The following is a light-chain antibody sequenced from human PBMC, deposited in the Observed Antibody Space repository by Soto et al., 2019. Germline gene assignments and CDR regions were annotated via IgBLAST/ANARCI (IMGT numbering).Light chain of an antibody. CDR3: SSYTSSSTRA. J-gene: IGLJ1*01. Sequence: QSALPQPASGSCAPGQSSTISCTGTSSDVGGYNYVSWYQQHPGKAPKLMIYDVSNRPPGVSNRLSGSKSGNTASLTISGLQAEDEADYYYSSYTSSSTRAFGPGTKVTVL. V-gene: IGLV2-14*01. CDR1: SSDVGGYNY. CDR2: DVS.